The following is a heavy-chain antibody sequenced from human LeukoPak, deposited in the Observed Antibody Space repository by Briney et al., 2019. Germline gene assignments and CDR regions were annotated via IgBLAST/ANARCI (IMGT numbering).Heavy chain of an antibody. Sequence: ASVKVSCKVSGYTLTELSMHWVRQAPGKGLEWMGGFDPEDGETIYAQKFQGRVTMTEDTSTDTAYMELSSLRSDDTAVYYCTRDRIVVIRTTSHAYYNMDVWGQGTTVTVYS. CDR3: TRDRIVVIRTTSHAYYNMDV. J-gene: IGHJ6*02. CDR2: FDPEDGET. D-gene: IGHD2-2*01. V-gene: IGHV1-24*01. CDR1: GYTLTELS.